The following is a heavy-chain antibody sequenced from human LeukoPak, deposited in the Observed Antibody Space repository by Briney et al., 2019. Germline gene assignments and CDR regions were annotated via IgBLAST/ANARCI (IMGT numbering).Heavy chain of an antibody. CDR3: ARRYSGFRDSRRTFDY. V-gene: IGHV6-1*01. J-gene: IGHJ4*02. Sequence: SQTLSLTCAISGDSVSSISAAWNWIRQSPSRGLEWLGRTYYRSKWYNDYAVSVKSRITINPDTSKNQFSLKLSSVTAADTAVYYCARRYSGFRDSRRTFDYWGQGTLVTVSS. CDR1: GDSVSSISAA. D-gene: IGHD1-26*01. CDR2: TYYRSKWYN.